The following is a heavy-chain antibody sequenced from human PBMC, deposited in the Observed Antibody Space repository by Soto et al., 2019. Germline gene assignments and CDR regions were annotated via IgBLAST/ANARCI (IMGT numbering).Heavy chain of an antibody. CDR3: ARGATLGYCSSTSCYGPLRRLLYFQH. V-gene: IGHV4-34*01. CDR1: GGSFSGYY. D-gene: IGHD2-2*01. Sequence: PSETLSLTCAVYGGSFSGYYWSWIRQPPGKGLEWIGEINHSGSTNYNPSLKSRVTISVDTSKNQFSMKLSSVTAADTAVYYCARGATLGYCSSTSCYGPLRRLLYFQHWGQGTLVTVSS. CDR2: INHSGST. J-gene: IGHJ1*01.